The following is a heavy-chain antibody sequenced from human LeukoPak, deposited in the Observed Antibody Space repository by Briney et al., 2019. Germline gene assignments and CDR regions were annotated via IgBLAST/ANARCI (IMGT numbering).Heavy chain of an antibody. J-gene: IGHJ3*02. CDR3: AKDPNGDYVGAFDS. D-gene: IGHD4-17*01. Sequence: GGSLRLSCAASGFTVSSNYMSWVRQAPGKGLEWVSGIHGSGVTTYYADSVKGRFTISRDNSRKMLYLQMNSLRVEDTAVYYCAKDPNGDYVGAFDSWGQGTMVTVSS. CDR2: IHGSGVTT. CDR1: GFTVSSNY. V-gene: IGHV3-23*01.